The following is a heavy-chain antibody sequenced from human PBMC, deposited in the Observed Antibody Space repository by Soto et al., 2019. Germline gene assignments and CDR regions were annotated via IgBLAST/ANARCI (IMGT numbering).Heavy chain of an antibody. Sequence: QVQLVESGGGVVQPGRSLRLSCAASGFTFSSYGMHWVRQAPGKGLEWVAVISYDGSNKYYADSVKGRFTISRDNSKNTLYLQMNSLRAEDTAVYYCAKVGLNYYDPYPVDYWGQGTLVTVSS. J-gene: IGHJ4*02. CDR2: ISYDGSNK. V-gene: IGHV3-30*18. CDR1: GFTFSSYG. CDR3: AKVGLNYYDPYPVDY. D-gene: IGHD3-22*01.